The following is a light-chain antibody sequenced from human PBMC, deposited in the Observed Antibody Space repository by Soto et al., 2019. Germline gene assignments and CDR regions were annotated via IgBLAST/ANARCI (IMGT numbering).Light chain of an antibody. J-gene: IGKJ1*01. V-gene: IGKV1-5*03. CDR2: KAS. Sequence: DIPMTQSPSTLSESVGDRVTITCRASQSINNWLAWYQQKPGKAPKLFIFKASTLESGVPSRFSGSGSGTEFTLSISSLQPDDFATYFCQQSESFPRTFGQGTKVEIK. CDR3: QQSESFPRT. CDR1: QSINNW.